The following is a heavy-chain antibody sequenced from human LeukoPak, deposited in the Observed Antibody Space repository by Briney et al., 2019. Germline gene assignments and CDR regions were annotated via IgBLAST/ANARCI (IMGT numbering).Heavy chain of an antibody. CDR1: GYTFTGYY. J-gene: IGHJ4*02. Sequence: ASVKVSCKASGYTFTGYYMHWVRQAPGQGLEWMGWINPNSGGTNYAQKFQGRVTMTTDTSTSTAYMELRSLRSDDTAVYYCARGSTARYYYDRSGYYRGAFDYWGQGTLVTVSS. CDR2: INPNSGGT. D-gene: IGHD3-22*01. V-gene: IGHV1-2*02. CDR3: ARGSTARYYYDRSGYYRGAFDY.